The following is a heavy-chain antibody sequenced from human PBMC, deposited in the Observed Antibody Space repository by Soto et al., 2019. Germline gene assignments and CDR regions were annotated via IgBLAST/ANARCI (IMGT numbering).Heavy chain of an antibody. Sequence: EVQLLESGGGLVQPGGSLRLSCAASGFTFSNYAVTWVRQAPGKGLEWVSAISGRGDTTYYADSVKGRFTISRDNSKNTLYLQMNSLRAEDTAVYYCAKAGGGWSYFDSWGQGALVSVSS. V-gene: IGHV3-23*01. CDR3: AKAGGGWSYFDS. J-gene: IGHJ4*02. D-gene: IGHD6-19*01. CDR1: GFTFSNYA. CDR2: ISGRGDTT.